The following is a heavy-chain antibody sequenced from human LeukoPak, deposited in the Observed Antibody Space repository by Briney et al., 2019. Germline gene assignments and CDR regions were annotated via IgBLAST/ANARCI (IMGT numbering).Heavy chain of an antibody. D-gene: IGHD3-3*01. Sequence: GGSLRLSCTASGFTFGDYAMSWVRQAPGKGLEWVGFIRSKAYGGTTEYAASVKGRFTISRDDSKSIAYLQMNSLKTEDTAVYYCTRVRDFWRGLDYYYMDVWGKGTTVTVSS. CDR2: IRSKAYGGTT. J-gene: IGHJ6*03. CDR1: GFTFGDYA. CDR3: TRVRDFWRGLDYYYMDV. V-gene: IGHV3-49*04.